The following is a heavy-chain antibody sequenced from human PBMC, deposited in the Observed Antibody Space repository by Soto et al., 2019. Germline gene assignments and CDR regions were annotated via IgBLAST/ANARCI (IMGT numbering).Heavy chain of an antibody. Sequence: EAQLLESGGGLVQPGGSLRLSCAASGFTFSSYAMSWVRQAPGKGLEWVSTISDSGNSTYPADSVKGRFTISRDNSKNTLYLQMNSLRAEDTAVYYCARDRYGDPLWGQDDFDYWGQGTLVTVSS. CDR3: ARDRYGDPLWGQDDFDY. V-gene: IGHV3-23*01. D-gene: IGHD4-17*01. CDR1: GFTFSSYA. CDR2: ISDSGNST. J-gene: IGHJ4*02.